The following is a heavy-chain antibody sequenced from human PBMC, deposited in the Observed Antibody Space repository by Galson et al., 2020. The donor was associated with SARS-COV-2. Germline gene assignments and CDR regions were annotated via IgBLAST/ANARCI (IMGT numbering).Heavy chain of an antibody. CDR3: ARSYDSGWSRNWFA. V-gene: IGHV4-4*07. Sequence: SQTLSLTCTVSGDSINVYYWTWIRQPAGKGLEWIGRIDRSGSTNYNPSLQSRVSMSVDTSKNQFSLQLRSVTAADTAVYYCARSYDSGWSRNWFALGPGNPGHCVL. CDR2: IDRSGST. D-gene: IGHD6-19*01. CDR1: GDSINVYY. J-gene: IGHJ5*02.